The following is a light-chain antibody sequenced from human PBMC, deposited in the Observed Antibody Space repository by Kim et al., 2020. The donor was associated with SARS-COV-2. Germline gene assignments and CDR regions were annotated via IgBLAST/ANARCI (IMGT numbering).Light chain of an antibody. CDR2: AAS. Sequence: DIQMTQSPSSLSASVGDTVTISCRASQKIITYLNWYQQKPGKAPNLLIYAASSLQSGVPSRFSGSGSGTDFTLTISSLQPEDFATYYCQQTYSTHPITFGQGTRLEIK. V-gene: IGKV1-39*01. J-gene: IGKJ5*01. CDR1: QKIITY. CDR3: QQTYSTHPIT.